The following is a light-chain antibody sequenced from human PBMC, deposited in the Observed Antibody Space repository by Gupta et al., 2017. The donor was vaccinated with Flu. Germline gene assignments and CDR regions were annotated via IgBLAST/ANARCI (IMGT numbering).Light chain of an antibody. CDR1: DIGAKS. CDR2: DDD. J-gene: IGLJ3*02. Sequence: PGQTAKITSGGSDIGAKSVHWYLRRSGQAPLLVVHDDDDRPSGLPERVSGSKSGTTATLTLNRVEAGDEDDYYCQVWDRNSGRVFGGGTKLTVL. CDR3: QVWDRNSGRV. V-gene: IGLV3-21*02.